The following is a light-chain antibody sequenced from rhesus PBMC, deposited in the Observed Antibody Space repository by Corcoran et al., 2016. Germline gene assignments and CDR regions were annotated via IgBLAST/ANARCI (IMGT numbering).Light chain of an antibody. V-gene: IGKV1-22*01. CDR3: QQYNSSPFT. CDR1: QSISSW. CDR2: KES. J-gene: IGKJ3*01. Sequence: DIQMTQSPSSLSASVGDTVTITCRASQSISSWLAWYQQKPGKAPKLLIYKESSLQSGVPSRVSGSGSGTDCPLTLSSLQSEDFATYDCQQYNSSPFTFGPGTKLDIK.